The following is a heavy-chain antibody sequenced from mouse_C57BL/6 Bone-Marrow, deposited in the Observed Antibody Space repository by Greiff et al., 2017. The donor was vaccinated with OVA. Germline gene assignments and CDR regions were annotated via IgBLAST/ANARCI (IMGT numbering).Heavy chain of an antibody. D-gene: IGHD1-1*01. Sequence: EVQLQQSGPVLVKPGASVKMSCKASGYTFTDYYMNWVKQSHGKSLEWIGVINPYNGGTSYNQKFKGKATLTVDKSSSTAYMELNSLTSEDSAVYYCARVDYYGSSYSYWGQGTTLTVSS. CDR1: GYTFTDYY. CDR2: INPYNGGT. J-gene: IGHJ2*01. V-gene: IGHV1-19*01. CDR3: ARVDYYGSSYSY.